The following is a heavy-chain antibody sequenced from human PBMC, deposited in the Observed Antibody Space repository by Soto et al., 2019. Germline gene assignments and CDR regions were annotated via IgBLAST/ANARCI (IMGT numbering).Heavy chain of an antibody. Sequence: QVQLVESGGGVVQPGRSLRLSCAASGFTFSSYAMNWVRQAPGKGLEWVAVISYDGSNKYYADSVKGRFTISRDNSKNTRNLQMSSLRGEDTAVYYCARVNHRYFGMDVWGQGTTVTVSS. J-gene: IGHJ6*02. V-gene: IGHV3-30-3*01. CDR3: ARVNHRYFGMDV. CDR2: ISYDGSNK. CDR1: GFTFSSYA.